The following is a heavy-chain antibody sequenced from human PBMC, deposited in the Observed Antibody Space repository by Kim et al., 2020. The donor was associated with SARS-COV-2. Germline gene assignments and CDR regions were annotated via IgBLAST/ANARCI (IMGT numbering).Heavy chain of an antibody. CDR3: TTVRMN. CDR1: GFTFSNAW. J-gene: IGHJ4*02. Sequence: GGSLRLSCAASGFTFSNAWMSWVRQAPGKGLEWVARIMSKSAGGTTDYAAPVKGRFTISRDDSKNTLYLQMNVLKTADTGLYYCTTVRMNGGRGILVTVS. D-gene: IGHD2-15*01. CDR2: IMSKSAGGTT. V-gene: IGHV3-15*01.